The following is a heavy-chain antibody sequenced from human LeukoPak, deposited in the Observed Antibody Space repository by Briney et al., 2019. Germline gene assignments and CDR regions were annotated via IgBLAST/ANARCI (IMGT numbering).Heavy chain of an antibody. CDR1: GGSISSSSYY. CDR2: IYYSGST. V-gene: IGHV4-39*01. D-gene: IGHD2-2*01. CDR3: ASPVVPAATHSYWDPGMDV. Sequence: SETLSLTCTVSGGSISSSSYYWGWIRQPPGKGLEWIGSIYYSGSTYYNPSLKSRVTISVDTSKNQFSLKLSSVTAADTAVYYCASPVVPAATHSYWDPGMDVWAKGPRSPSP. J-gene: IGHJ6*02.